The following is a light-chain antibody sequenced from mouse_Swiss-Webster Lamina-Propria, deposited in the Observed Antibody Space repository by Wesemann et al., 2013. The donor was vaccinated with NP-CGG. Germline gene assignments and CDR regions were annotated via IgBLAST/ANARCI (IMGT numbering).Light chain of an antibody. Sequence: DIVMTQSHKFMSTSVGDRVSITCKASQDVGTAVAWYQQKPGQSPKLLIYWASTRHTGVPDRFTGSGSGTDFTLTISNVQSEDLAEYFCQQYNSYPLTFGAGTKAGAE. J-gene: IGKJ5*01. V-gene: IGKV6-23*01. CDR3: QQYNSYPLT. CDR1: QDVGTA. CDR2: WAS.